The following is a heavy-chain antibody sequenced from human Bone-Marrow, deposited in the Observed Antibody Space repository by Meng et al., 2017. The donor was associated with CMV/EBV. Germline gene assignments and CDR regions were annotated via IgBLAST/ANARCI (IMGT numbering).Heavy chain of an antibody. V-gene: IGHV1-69*04. CDR2: IIPILGIV. D-gene: IGHD6-13*01. Sequence: SVKVSCKASGGTFSSCTISWVRQAPGQGLEWMGRIIPILGIVDHAQKFQGRVTITADKSTSTAYMELSSLRSEDTAVYYCARDARIAALRYYGMDVWGQGTAVTVSS. CDR1: GGTFSSCT. CDR3: ARDARIAALRYYGMDV. J-gene: IGHJ6*02.